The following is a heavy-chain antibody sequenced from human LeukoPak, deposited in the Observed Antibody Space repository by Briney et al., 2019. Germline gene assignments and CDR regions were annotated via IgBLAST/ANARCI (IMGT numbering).Heavy chain of an antibody. CDR3: AKDRGGAAGGYYFDY. V-gene: IGHV3-23*01. CDR2: ISGSGGST. CDR1: GFTFSSYA. D-gene: IGHD6-25*01. Sequence: TGGSLRLSCAASGFTFSSYAMSWVRQAPGKGLEWVSAISGSGGSTYYADSVKGRLTISRDNSKNTLYLQMNSLRAEDTAVYYWAKDRGGAAGGYYFDYGARGPLVPVPS. J-gene: IGHJ4*02.